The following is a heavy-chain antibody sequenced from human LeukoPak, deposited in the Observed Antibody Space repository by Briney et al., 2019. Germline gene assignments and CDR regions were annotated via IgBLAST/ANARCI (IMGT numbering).Heavy chain of an antibody. D-gene: IGHD6-13*01. CDR3: AKDIEAAAGTAPGD. Sequence: GGSLRLSCAASGFTFDDYAMHWVRQAPGKGLEWVSGISWNSGSIGYADSVKGRFTISRDNAKNSLYLQMNSLRAEDTALYYCAKDIEAAAGTAPGDWGQGTLVTVSS. CDR1: GFTFDDYA. CDR2: ISWNSGSI. V-gene: IGHV3-9*01. J-gene: IGHJ4*02.